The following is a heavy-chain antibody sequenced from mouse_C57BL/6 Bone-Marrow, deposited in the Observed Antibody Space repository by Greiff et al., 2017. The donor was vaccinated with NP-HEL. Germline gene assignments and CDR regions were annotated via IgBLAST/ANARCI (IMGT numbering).Heavy chain of an antibody. CDR3: ARGDSSYGYFDV. D-gene: IGHD1-1*01. CDR2: FHPYNDDT. V-gene: IGHV1-47*01. CDR1: GYTFTTYP. Sequence: VKLQESGAELVKPGASVKMSCKASGYTFTTYPIEWMKQNHGKSLEWIGNFHPYNDDTKYNEKFKGKATLTVEKSSSTVYLELSRLTSDDSAVYYCARGDSSYGYFDVWGTGTTVTVSS. J-gene: IGHJ1*03.